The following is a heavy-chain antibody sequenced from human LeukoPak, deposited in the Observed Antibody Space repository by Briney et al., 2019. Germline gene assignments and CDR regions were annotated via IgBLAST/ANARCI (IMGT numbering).Heavy chain of an antibody. Sequence: GGSLRLSCAASGFTVSDNYMSWVRQAPGKGLEWVSVIYSDGSTYYADSVKGRFTISRDNSKNTLYLQMNSLRAEDTALYYCAKDFFGSGSSWYNYFDYWGQGTLVTVSS. CDR2: IYSDGST. CDR1: GFTVSDNY. V-gene: IGHV3-66*01. CDR3: AKDFFGSGSSWYNYFDY. J-gene: IGHJ4*02. D-gene: IGHD6-13*01.